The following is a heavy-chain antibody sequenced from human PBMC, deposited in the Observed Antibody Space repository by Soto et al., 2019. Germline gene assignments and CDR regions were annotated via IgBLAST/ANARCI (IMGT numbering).Heavy chain of an antibody. CDR2: T. V-gene: IGHV4-30-4*07. D-gene: IGHD3-22*01. CDR3: ARDLVYYDSSGIDAFDI. J-gene: IGHJ3*02. CDR1: GGSISGSYYY. Sequence: SETLSLTCAVSGGSISGSYYYWAWLRQSPGKGPEWIGSTYYNPSLKSRVTISVDTSRNQFSLKLSSVTAADTAVYYCARDLVYYDSSGIDAFDIWGQGTMVTVSS.